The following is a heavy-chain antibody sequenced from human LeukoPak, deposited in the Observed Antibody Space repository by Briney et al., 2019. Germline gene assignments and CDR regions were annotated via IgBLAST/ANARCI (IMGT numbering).Heavy chain of an antibody. CDR3: ARVEVATITGDYYYGMDV. CDR2: INPSGGST. V-gene: IGHV1-46*01. D-gene: IGHD5-12*01. CDR1: GYTFTSYY. Sequence: ASVKASCKASGYTFTSYYMHWVRQAPGQGLEWMGIINPSGGSTSYAQKFQGRVTMTRDTSTSTVYMELSSLRSEDTAVYYRARVEVATITGDYYYGMDVWGQGTTVTVSS. J-gene: IGHJ6*02.